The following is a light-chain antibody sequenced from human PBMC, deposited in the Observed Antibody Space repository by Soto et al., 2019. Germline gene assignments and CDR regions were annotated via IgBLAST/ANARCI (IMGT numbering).Light chain of an antibody. Sequence: EILLTQSPATLSLAPGDAATLSCRASQSVGRFVAWYQQKPGQAPRLLIYSASERATGIPGRFTGGGYGTDFTLTISSLEPEDFAIYYCQQRTDRNPLPFGGGTSVEL. CDR1: QSVGRF. CDR2: SAS. CDR3: QQRTDRNPLP. J-gene: IGKJ4*01. V-gene: IGKV3-11*01.